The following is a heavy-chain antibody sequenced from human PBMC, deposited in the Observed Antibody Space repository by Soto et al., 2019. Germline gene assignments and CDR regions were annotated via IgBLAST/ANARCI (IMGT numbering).Heavy chain of an antibody. CDR1: GFTFSTYA. CDR2: ISGSGNT. D-gene: IGHD2-15*01. Sequence: GGSLRLSCAASGFTFSTYAMSWVRQAPGKGLAWVSIISGSGNTYYADSVKDRFTISRDNSKNTLYLQMNSLRAEDTAVYYCTKANRYCSGANCFTFDYWGLGTLVTVSS. CDR3: TKANRYCSGANCFTFDY. V-gene: IGHV3-23*01. J-gene: IGHJ4*02.